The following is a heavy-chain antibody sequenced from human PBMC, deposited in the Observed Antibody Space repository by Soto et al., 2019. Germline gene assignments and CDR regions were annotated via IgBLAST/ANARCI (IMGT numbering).Heavy chain of an antibody. CDR3: SHMESRVASYGLDV. CDR2: IYWDDDK. CDR1: GFSLDTSGVG. J-gene: IGHJ6*02. Sequence: QITLKESGPTLVKPTQTLTLTCTFSGFSLDTSGVGVAWIRQPPGKALEWLTLIYWDDDKRYSPSLRSRLTIPQDTSETRVVLTMTNMDPVDTATYYCSHMESRVASYGLDVWGQGTTVTVSS. V-gene: IGHV2-5*02. D-gene: IGHD3-3*01.